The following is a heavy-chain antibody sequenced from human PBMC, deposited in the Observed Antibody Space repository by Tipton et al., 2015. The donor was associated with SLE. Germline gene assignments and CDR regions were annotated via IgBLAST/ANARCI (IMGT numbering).Heavy chain of an antibody. Sequence: TLSLTCTVSGGSITSSGFYWGWFRQPPGKGLEWIGSIDYSGRTYYTPSLKSQLTISVDTSENQFSLKLNSVTAADTAFYYCARRTSGYAADYWGQGTLVTVSS. CDR2: IDYSGRT. CDR3: ARRTSGYAADY. D-gene: IGHD5-12*01. CDR1: GGSITSSGFY. V-gene: IGHV4-39*07. J-gene: IGHJ4*02.